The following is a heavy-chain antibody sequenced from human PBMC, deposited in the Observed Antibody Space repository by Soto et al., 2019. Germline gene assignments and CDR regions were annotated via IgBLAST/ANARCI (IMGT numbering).Heavy chain of an antibody. CDR1: GFTFSDYA. CDR3: AKVERSGSGTTFYFYI. D-gene: IGHD6-19*01. V-gene: IGHV3-30*18. Sequence: GGSLRLSCSASGFTFSDYAMHWVRQPPGKGLEWVATVSSDGERKYYAMSVKGRFAISKDNSMSTLLLQMDTLGPDDTAIYYCAKVERSGSGTTFYFYIWGQGTMVTVSS. J-gene: IGHJ3*02. CDR2: VSSDGERK.